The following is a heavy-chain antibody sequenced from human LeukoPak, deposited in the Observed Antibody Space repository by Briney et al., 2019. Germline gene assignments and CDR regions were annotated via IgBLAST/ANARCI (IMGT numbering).Heavy chain of an antibody. J-gene: IGHJ6*02. D-gene: IGHD3-9*01. V-gene: IGHV3-21*01. CDR2: ISSSSSYI. CDR1: GFTFSSYS. Sequence: GGSLRLSCAASGFTFSSYSMNWVRQAPGKGLEWVSSISSSSSYIYYADSVKGRFTISRDNAKNSLYLQMNSLRAEDTAVYYCARVFNGDYDILPYYYYGMDVWGQGTTLTVSS. CDR3: ARVFNGDYDILPYYYYGMDV.